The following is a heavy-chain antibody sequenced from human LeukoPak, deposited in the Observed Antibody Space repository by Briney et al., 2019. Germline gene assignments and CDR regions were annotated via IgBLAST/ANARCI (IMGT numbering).Heavy chain of an antibody. V-gene: IGHV1-24*01. D-gene: IGHD3-10*01. CDR3: ARGVSLWFGAPGY. CDR1: GYSLTELS. CDR2: FYPEDGER. J-gene: IGHJ4*02. Sequence: ASVKVSCKVSGYSLTELSMHWVRQAPGKGLEWMGGFYPEDGERKYAQKFQGRVSMTEDTSTDTAHMELSSLRSEDTAVYYCARGVSLWFGAPGYWGQGTLVTVSS.